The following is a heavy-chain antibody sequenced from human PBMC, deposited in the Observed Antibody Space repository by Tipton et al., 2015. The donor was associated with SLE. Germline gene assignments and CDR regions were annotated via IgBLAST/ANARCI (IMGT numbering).Heavy chain of an antibody. D-gene: IGHD3-22*01. CDR2: INHSGST. J-gene: IGHJ4*02. V-gene: IGHV4-34*01. Sequence: TLSLTCAVYGGSFSGYYCSWVRQPPGEGLEWIGEINHSGSTNYNPSLQRRGTIPVDTPKNQFSLKLSAVTAADTAGYYCARGWIRIFADSHFDYWGQGTPVTVSS. CDR3: ARGWIRIFADSHFDY. CDR1: GGSFSGYY.